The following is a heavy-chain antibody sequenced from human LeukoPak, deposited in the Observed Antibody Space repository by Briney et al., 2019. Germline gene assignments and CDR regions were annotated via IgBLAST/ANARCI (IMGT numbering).Heavy chain of an antibody. CDR2: IYPGDSDT. J-gene: IGHJ6*02. CDR3: ARLRTSYCSSTSCWGSYYYGMDV. Sequence: GESLKISCKGSGYSFTSYWIGWVRQTPGKGLEWMGIIYPGDSDTRYSPSFQGQVTISADKSISTAYLQWSSLKASDTAMYYCARLRTSYCSSTSCWGSYYYGMDVWGQGTTVTVSS. CDR1: GYSFTSYW. V-gene: IGHV5-51*01. D-gene: IGHD2-2*01.